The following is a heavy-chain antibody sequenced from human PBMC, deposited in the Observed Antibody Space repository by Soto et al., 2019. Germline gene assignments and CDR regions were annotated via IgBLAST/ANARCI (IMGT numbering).Heavy chain of an antibody. CDR1: GFTVSSNY. Sequence: GGSLRLSCAASGFTVSSNYMSWVRQAPGKGLEWVSLIYGGGSTYYADSVKGRFTISRDNSKNTLYLQMNSLRAEDTAVYYCARKQEYGGTGITLDFYYMDVWGKGATVTVSS. CDR3: ARKQEYGGTGITLDFYYMDV. CDR2: IYGGGST. D-gene: IGHD1-7*01. J-gene: IGHJ6*03. V-gene: IGHV3-66*01.